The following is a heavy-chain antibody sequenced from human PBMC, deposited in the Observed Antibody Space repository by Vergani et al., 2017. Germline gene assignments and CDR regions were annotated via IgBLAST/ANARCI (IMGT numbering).Heavy chain of an antibody. CDR2: ISGSGGST. Sequence: VQLVESGGGLVKPGGSLRLSCAASGFSFSDHYMTWIRQAPGKGLEWVSAISGSGGSTYYADSVKGRFTISRDNSKNTLYLQMNSLRAEDTAVYYCAKLPSGRIVGPLYYFDSWGQGTLVTVSS. J-gene: IGHJ4*02. D-gene: IGHD1-26*01. V-gene: IGHV3-23*04. CDR1: GFSFSDHY. CDR3: AKLPSGRIVGPLYYFDS.